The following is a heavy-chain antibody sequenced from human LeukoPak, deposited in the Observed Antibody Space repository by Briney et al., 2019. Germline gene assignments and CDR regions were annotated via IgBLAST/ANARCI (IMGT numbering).Heavy chain of an antibody. CDR2: IRGSGGST. D-gene: IGHD3-3*01. CDR3: AKGQDFDFWSGSRFDP. V-gene: IGHV3-23*01. Sequence: GGSLRLSCAASGFTFTNYAMNWVRQAPGKGLEWVSTIRGSGGSTYYADSVKGRFTISRDNSKNTLHLQMNSLRADDTAVYYCAKGQDFDFWSGSRFDPWGQGTLVTVSS. J-gene: IGHJ5*02. CDR1: GFTFTNYA.